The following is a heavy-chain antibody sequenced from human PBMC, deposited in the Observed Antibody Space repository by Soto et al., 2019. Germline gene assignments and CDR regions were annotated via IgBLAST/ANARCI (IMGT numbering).Heavy chain of an antibody. V-gene: IGHV1-69*06. CDR2: IIPIFGTA. J-gene: IGHJ4*02. Sequence: SVKVSCKASGGTFSSYAISWVRQAPGQGLEWMGGIIPIFGTANYAQKFQGRVTITADKSTSTAYMELRSLRSEDTAVYYCANRRSSSWYLFDYWGQGTLVTVSS. CDR1: GGTFSSYA. D-gene: IGHD6-13*01. CDR3: ANRRSSSWYLFDY.